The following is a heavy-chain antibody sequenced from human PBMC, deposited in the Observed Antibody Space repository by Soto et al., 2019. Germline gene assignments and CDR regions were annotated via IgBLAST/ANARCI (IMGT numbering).Heavy chain of an antibody. CDR1: GFTFSSYG. CDR2: IWYDGSNK. CDR3: ARELIAAAGTQWVNWFDP. D-gene: IGHD6-13*01. J-gene: IGHJ5*02. Sequence: QVQLVESGGGVVQPGRSLRLSCAASGFTFSSYGMHWVRQAPGKGLEWVAVIWYDGSNKYYADSVKGRFTISRDNSKNTLYRQMNSRRDEDTAVYYCARELIAAAGTQWVNWFDPWGQGTLVTVSS. V-gene: IGHV3-33*01.